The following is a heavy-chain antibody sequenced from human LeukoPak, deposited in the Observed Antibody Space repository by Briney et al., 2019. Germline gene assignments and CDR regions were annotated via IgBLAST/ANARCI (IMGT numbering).Heavy chain of an antibody. D-gene: IGHD6-13*01. Sequence: PSETLSLTCTVSGGSISSSSNCWGWIRQPPGKGLEWIGRINYGGTTYYNPPITSRVTISVDTSKRQLSLKLSSVTSADTAVYYCARRHSSSWYPGYDYWGQGTLVTVSS. CDR2: INYGGTT. CDR3: ARRHSSSWYPGYDY. J-gene: IGHJ4*02. CDR1: GGSISSSSNC. V-gene: IGHV4-39*01.